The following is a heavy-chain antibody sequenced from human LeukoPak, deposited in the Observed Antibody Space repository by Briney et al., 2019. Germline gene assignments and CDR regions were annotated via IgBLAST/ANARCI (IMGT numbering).Heavy chain of an antibody. Sequence: GGSLRLSCAASGFTFGAFGMSWVRQAPGKGLEWVSGINWNGGTTAYADSVKGRFTISRDNAKNSLYLQMNSLRAEDTALYYCARGNGCGGDCYYFDYWGQGTLVTVSS. D-gene: IGHD2-21*01. CDR3: ARGNGCGGDCYYFDY. CDR1: GFTFGAFG. V-gene: IGHV3-20*04. J-gene: IGHJ4*02. CDR2: INWNGGTT.